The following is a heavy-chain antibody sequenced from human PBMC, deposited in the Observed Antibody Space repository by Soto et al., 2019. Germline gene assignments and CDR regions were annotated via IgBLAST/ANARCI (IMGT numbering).Heavy chain of an antibody. J-gene: IGHJ4*02. CDR2: ISGSGGST. CDR1: GFTFSSYA. Sequence: GGSLRLSCAASGFTFSSYAMSWVRQAPGKGLEWVSAISGSGGSTYYADSVKGRFTISRDNSKNTLYLQMNSLRAEDTAVYYCAKEGRDDSMVRGVPTDPEIDYWGQGTLVTVSS. V-gene: IGHV3-23*01. D-gene: IGHD3-10*01. CDR3: AKEGRDDSMVRGVPTDPEIDY.